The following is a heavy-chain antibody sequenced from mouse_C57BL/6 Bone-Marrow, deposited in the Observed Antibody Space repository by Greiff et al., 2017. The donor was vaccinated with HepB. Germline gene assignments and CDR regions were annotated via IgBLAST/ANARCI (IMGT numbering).Heavy chain of an antibody. CDR1: GFTFSSYG. D-gene: IGHD2-4*01. CDR2: ISSGGSYT. CDR3: ARYDYDGFAY. Sequence: EVKLVESGGDLVKPGGSLKLSCAASGFTFSSYGMSWVRQTPDKRLEWVATISSGGSYTYYPDSVKGRFTISRDNAKNTLYLQMSSLKSEYTAMYFCARYDYDGFAYWGQGTLVTVSA. V-gene: IGHV5-6*02. J-gene: IGHJ3*01.